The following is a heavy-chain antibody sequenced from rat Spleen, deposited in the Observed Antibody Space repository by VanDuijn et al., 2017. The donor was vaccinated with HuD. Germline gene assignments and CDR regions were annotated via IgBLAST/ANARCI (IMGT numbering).Heavy chain of an antibody. J-gene: IGHJ2*01. CDR1: GFSLTDYN. CDR3: ARGGVGCNNYDY. D-gene: IGHD1-10*01. Sequence: QVQLKESGPGLVQPSQTLSLICTVSGFSLTDYNIHWLRQPPGKGPDWMGRIQNGGNTDYTSALKSRLSISRDTSKSQIFLEMNSLQTEDTAIYYCARGGVGCNNYDYWGQGVMVTVSS. V-gene: IGHV2-19*01. CDR2: IQNGGNT.